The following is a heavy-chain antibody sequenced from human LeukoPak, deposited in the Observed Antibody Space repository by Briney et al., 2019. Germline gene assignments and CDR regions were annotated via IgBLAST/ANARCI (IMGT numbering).Heavy chain of an antibody. CDR2: INTDTGSS. J-gene: IGHJ4*02. CDR3: AKNGLGAVVKTD. V-gene: IGHV7-4-1*02. CDR1: GYTLTTQS. D-gene: IGHD3-22*01. Sequence: ASVKVSCKASGYTLTTQSMNWVRQAPGQGLEWMGWINTDTGSSTYAQGFTGRFVFSVDTSVSTAYLQISSLKTEDTAVYYCAKNGLGAVVKTDWGQGTLVTVSS.